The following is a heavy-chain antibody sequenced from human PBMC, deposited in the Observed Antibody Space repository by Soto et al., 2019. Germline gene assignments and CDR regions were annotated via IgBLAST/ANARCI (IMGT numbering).Heavy chain of an antibody. CDR1: GFTFTTSA. D-gene: IGHD1-26*01. J-gene: IGHJ4*02. CDR3: ARDVGDGYIVQGEDY. V-gene: IGHV1-58*02. Sequence: GASVKVSCKASGFTFTTSAMQWVRQARGQRLEWIGWIVVGSGNINYAQQFHERVTITRGMSTGTVYMELSSLRSEDTAVYYCARDVGDGYIVQGEDYWGQGTLVTVSS. CDR2: IVVGSGNI.